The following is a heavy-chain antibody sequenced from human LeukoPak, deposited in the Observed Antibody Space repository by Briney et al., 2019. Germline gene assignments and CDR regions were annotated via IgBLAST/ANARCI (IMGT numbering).Heavy chain of an antibody. J-gene: IGHJ6*03. CDR1: GGSISSSSYY. CDR3: AHGGNPKHYCYYMDV. Sequence: SETLSLTCTVSGGSISSSSYYWGWIRQPPGKGLEWIGSMYYSGSTYYNPSLKSRVTISVDTSKSQFSLKLSSVTAADTAVYYCAHGGNPKHYCYYMDVWGKGTTVTVSS. CDR2: MYYSGST. V-gene: IGHV4-39*07. D-gene: IGHD4-23*01.